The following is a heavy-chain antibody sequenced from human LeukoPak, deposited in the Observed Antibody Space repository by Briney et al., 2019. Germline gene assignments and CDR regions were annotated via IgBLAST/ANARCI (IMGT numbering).Heavy chain of an antibody. D-gene: IGHD3-16*02. CDR1: GFTFSSYA. CDR2: ISSSGGST. J-gene: IGHJ4*02. CDR3: AKDNYDYVWGSYRLHPGDY. V-gene: IGHV3-23*01. Sequence: PGGSLRLSCAASGFTFSSYAMSWVRQAPGKGLEWVSAISSSGGSTYYADSVKGRFTISRDNSKNTLYLQMNSLRAEDTAVYYCAKDNYDYVWGSYRLHPGDYWGQGTLVTVSS.